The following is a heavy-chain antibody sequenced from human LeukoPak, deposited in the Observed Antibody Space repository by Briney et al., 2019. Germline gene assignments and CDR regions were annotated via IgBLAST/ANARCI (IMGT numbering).Heavy chain of an antibody. J-gene: IGHJ6*03. CDR2: ISGSGDST. Sequence: GGSLRLSCAASEFSFGSYAMSWVRQAPGKGLQWVSGISGSGDSTYYADSVNGRFTISRDNSKNTLYLQMISLRAEDTAVYYCAKGGGSYSRRVTYYYYMDVWGKGTTVTVSS. CDR1: EFSFGSYA. D-gene: IGHD1-26*01. V-gene: IGHV3-23*01. CDR3: AKGGGSYSRRVTYYYYMDV.